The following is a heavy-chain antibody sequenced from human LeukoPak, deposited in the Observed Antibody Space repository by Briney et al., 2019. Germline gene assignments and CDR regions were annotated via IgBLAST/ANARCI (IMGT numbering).Heavy chain of an antibody. CDR2: ISWNSGSI. J-gene: IGHJ4*02. D-gene: IGHD4-23*01. Sequence: GGSLRLSCAASGFTFDDYAMHWVRQAPGKGLEWVSGISWNSGSIGYADSVKGRFTISRDNAKNSLYLQMNSLRAEDTALYYCARHSYGGNSFDYWGQGTLVTVSS. CDR3: ARHSYGGNSFDY. CDR1: GFTFDDYA. V-gene: IGHV3-9*01.